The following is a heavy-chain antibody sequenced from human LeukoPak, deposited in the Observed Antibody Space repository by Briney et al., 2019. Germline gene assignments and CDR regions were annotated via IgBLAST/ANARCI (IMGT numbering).Heavy chain of an antibody. V-gene: IGHV1-46*01. J-gene: IGHJ4*02. CDR3: AILVAMAHFDY. CDR2: INPSGGST. CDR1: GYTFTSYY. D-gene: IGHD5-18*01. Sequence: ASVKVSCKASGYTFTSYYMHWVRQAPGQGLEWMRTINPSGGSTSYAQKFQGRVTMTRDMSTSTVYMELSSLRSEDTAVYYCAILVAMAHFDYWGQGTLVTVSS.